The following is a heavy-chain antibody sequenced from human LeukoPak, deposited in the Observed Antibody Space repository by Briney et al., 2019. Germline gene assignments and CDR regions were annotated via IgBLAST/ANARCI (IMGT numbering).Heavy chain of an antibody. Sequence: SQTLSLTCAISGDSVSTNSATWTWLRQSPSRGLEWLGRTYYRSKWNNDYAVSMKSRITINPDTSKNQFSLQLNSVTPEDTAVYYCARNLNWGLYNWFDPWGQGTLVTVSS. D-gene: IGHD7-27*01. CDR2: TYYRSKWNN. V-gene: IGHV6-1*01. J-gene: IGHJ5*02. CDR1: GDSVSTNSAT. CDR3: ARNLNWGLYNWFDP.